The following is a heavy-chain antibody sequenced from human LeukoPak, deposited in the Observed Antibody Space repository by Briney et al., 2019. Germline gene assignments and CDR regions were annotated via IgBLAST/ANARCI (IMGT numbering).Heavy chain of an antibody. CDR1: GDSVSSYSAA. D-gene: IGHD6-13*01. CDR3: ARETYSSSWYHDAFDI. Sequence: SQTLSLTCAISGDSVSSYSAAWNWIRQSPSRGLEWLGRTYYRSKWYNDYAVSVKSRITINPDTSKNQFSLKLSSVTAADTAFYYCARETYSSSWYHDAFDIWGQGTMVTVSS. CDR2: TYYRSKWYN. J-gene: IGHJ3*02. V-gene: IGHV6-1*01.